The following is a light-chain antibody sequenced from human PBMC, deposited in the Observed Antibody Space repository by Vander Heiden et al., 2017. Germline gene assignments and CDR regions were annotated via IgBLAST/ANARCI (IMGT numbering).Light chain of an antibody. V-gene: IGLV2-14*03. Sequence: QSALTQPVSVSGSPGQSITISCTGSSSDVGGYNHVSWYQQHPGKVPKLIIFEVNNRPSGVSNRFSGSKSGNTASLTISGLQTEDEAHYYCNSHTSGGSFWVFGGGTKLTVL. CDR1: SSDVGGYNH. CDR3: NSHTSGGSFWV. CDR2: EVN. J-gene: IGLJ3*02.